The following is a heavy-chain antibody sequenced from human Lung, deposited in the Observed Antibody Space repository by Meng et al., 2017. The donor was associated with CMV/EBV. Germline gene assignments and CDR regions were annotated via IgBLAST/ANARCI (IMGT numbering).Heavy chain of an antibody. D-gene: IGHD2-21*01. Sequence: QGQLVQSGAEVKKPGASVKISCKPSGYTFTNYAITWVRQAPGQGLEWMGWISTSNGYTFYAQKFQGRVTMTTDTSTTTAYMELRSLRSDDTAVYYCARDLDIVVASAFDYWGQGTLVTVSS. CDR2: ISTSNGYT. V-gene: IGHV1-18*01. J-gene: IGHJ4*02. CDR3: ARDLDIVVASAFDY. CDR1: GYTFTNYA.